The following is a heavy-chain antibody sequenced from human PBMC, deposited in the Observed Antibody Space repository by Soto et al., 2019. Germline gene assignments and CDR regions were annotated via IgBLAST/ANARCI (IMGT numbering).Heavy chain of an antibody. CDR2: IYDSGGT. J-gene: IGHJ4*02. CDR1: GASMSSSS. Sequence: PSETLSLTCTVSGASMSSSSWTWIRQPPGRGLEWIGYIYDSGGTNYNPSLKSRVTMSVDTSKNQFSLKLSSVTAADKAVYYCARSPGYFDYWGPGILVTVS. CDR3: ARSPGYFDY. V-gene: IGHV4-59*08.